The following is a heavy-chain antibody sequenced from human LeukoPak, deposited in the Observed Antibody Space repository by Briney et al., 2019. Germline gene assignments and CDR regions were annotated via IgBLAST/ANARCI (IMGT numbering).Heavy chain of an antibody. Sequence: GRSLRLSWAASGFTFDDYAIHWVRQAPGKGLEWVSGISWNSGSIGYADSVKGRFTISRDNAKNSLYLQMNSLRAEDTALYYCAKDRTIAAAGTSYDYWGQGTLVTVSS. CDR3: AKDRTIAAAGTSYDY. V-gene: IGHV3-9*01. CDR1: GFTFDDYA. CDR2: ISWNSGSI. J-gene: IGHJ4*02. D-gene: IGHD6-13*01.